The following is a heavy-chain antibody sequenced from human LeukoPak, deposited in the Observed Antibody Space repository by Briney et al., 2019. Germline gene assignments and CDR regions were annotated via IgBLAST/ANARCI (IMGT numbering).Heavy chain of an antibody. CDR2: INRSGST. Sequence: SETLSLTCTVSGGSVSSGSYYWSWIRQPPGKGLEWIGEINRSGSTNYNPSLKSRVTISVDTSKTQFSLKLSSVTAADTAVYYCARSRLHPIIFDYWGQGTLVTVSS. CDR3: ARSRLHPIIFDY. V-gene: IGHV4-61*01. J-gene: IGHJ4*02. D-gene: IGHD5-24*01. CDR1: GGSVSSGSYY.